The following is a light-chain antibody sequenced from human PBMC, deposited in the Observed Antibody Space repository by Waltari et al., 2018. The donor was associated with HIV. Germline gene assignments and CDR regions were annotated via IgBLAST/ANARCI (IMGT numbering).Light chain of an antibody. CDR2: SNN. Sequence: QSVLTQPPSASGTPGQRVTISCSGSRSNIGSTTVNWYQHLPGTAPKVLIYSNNQRPSEVPDRFSGSKSGTSVSLAISGLQSEDEADYYCATWDDSLNGVVFGGGTKLTV. V-gene: IGLV1-44*01. J-gene: IGLJ2*01. CDR1: RSNIGSTT. CDR3: ATWDDSLNGVV.